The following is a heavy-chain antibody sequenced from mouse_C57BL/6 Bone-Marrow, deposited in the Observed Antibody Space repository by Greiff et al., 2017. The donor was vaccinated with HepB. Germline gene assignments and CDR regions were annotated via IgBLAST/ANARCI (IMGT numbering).Heavy chain of an antibody. V-gene: IGHV1-81*01. CDR1: GYTFTSYG. CDR2: IYPRSGNT. CDR3: ARRLRRDFDY. Sequence: VQGVESGAELARPGASVKLSCKASGYTFTSYGISWVKQRTGQGLEWIGEIYPRSGNTYYNEKFKGKATLTADKSSSTAYMELRSLTSEDSAVYFCARRLRRDFDYWGQGTTLTVSS. D-gene: IGHD2-4*01. J-gene: IGHJ2*01.